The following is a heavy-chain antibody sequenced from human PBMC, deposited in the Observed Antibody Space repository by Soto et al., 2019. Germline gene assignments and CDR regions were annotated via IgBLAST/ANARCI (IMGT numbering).Heavy chain of an antibody. CDR3: ARHRLQEDGTTKGFDH. Sequence: SETLSLTCTVFGGSISSYYWNWIRQPPGKGLEWIGYIYYSGSTSYNPSLKSPVTISVDTSKNQFSLKLSSVTAADTAVYYCARHRLQEDGTTKGFDHWGQGTLLTVSS. CDR1: GGSISSYY. V-gene: IGHV4-59*01. J-gene: IGHJ4*02. CDR2: IYYSGST. D-gene: IGHD2-15*01.